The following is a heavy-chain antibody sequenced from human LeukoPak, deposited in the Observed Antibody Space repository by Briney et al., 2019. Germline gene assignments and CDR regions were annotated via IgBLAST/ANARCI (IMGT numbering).Heavy chain of an antibody. Sequence: SVKVSCKASGGTFSSYAISWVRQAPGQGLEWMGGIIPIFGTANYAQKFQGRVTITADESTSAAYMELSSLRSEDTAVYYCARLTRYSSPNKDAFDIWGQGTMVTVSS. CDR1: GGTFSSYA. CDR3: ARLTRYSSPNKDAFDI. V-gene: IGHV1-69*13. D-gene: IGHD6-13*01. J-gene: IGHJ3*02. CDR2: IIPIFGTA.